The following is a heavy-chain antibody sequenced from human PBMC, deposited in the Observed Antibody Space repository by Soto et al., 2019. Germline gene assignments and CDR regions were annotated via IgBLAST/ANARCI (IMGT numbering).Heavy chain of an antibody. CDR2: MNNIGRT. V-gene: IGHV4-59*01. J-gene: IGHJ5*02. Sequence: QVQLQESGPGLVKPSETLSLTCTVSGAFSSTYYWSWIRQPPGKGLEWIGYMNNIGRTNYNPSLKSLVTISLDTSKNQFSLKLSSVIAADTAVYYCARSFCRDAVRCNWFDPWGLGTLVTASS. D-gene: IGHD2-8*01. CDR3: ARSFCRDAVRCNWFDP. CDR1: GAFSSTYY.